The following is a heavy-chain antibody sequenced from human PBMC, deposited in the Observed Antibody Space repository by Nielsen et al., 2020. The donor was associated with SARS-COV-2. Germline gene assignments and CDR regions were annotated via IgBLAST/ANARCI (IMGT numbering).Heavy chain of an antibody. CDR2: IKQDGSEK. D-gene: IGHD2-2*01. V-gene: IGHV3-7*01. J-gene: IGHJ6*02. Sequence: GSLRLSCAASGFTFSSYWMSWVRQAPGKGLEWVANIKQDGSEKYYVDSVKGRFTISRDNAKNSLYLQMNSLRAEDTAVYYCARVVGYCSSTSCYYYYGMDVWGQGTTVTVSS. CDR1: GFTFSSYW. CDR3: ARVVGYCSSTSCYYYYGMDV.